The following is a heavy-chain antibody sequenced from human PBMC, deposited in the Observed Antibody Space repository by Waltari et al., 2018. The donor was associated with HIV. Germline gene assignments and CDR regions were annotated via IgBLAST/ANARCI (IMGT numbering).Heavy chain of an antibody. CDR3: ASYDSSGYKAFDI. Sequence: QVQLQESGPGLVKPSETLSLTCTVSGGSISSYYWSWIRQPPGKGLEWIGYIYYSGSTNYNPSLKSRVTISVDTSKNQFSLKLSSVTAADTAVYYCASYDSSGYKAFDIWGQGTMVTVSS. V-gene: IGHV4-59*01. D-gene: IGHD3-22*01. CDR1: GGSISSYY. CDR2: IYYSGST. J-gene: IGHJ3*02.